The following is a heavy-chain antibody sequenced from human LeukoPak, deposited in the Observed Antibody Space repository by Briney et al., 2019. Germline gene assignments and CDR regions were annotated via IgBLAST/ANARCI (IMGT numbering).Heavy chain of an antibody. CDR2: IRSKAYGGTT. CDR1: GFTFGDYA. V-gene: IGHV3-49*03. J-gene: IGHJ4*02. CDR3: TRDSSPPTYYYDSSGYFSYPYDY. Sequence: GGSLRLSCTASGFTFGDYAMSWFRQAPGKWLEWVGFIRSKAYGGTTEYAASVKGRFTISRDDSKSIAYLQMNSLKTEDTAVYYCTRDSSPPTYYYDSSGYFSYPYDYWGQGTLVTVSS. D-gene: IGHD3-22*01.